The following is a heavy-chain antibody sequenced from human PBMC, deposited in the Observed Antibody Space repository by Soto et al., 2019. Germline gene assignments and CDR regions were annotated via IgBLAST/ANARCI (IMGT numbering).Heavy chain of an antibody. Sequence: QVQLVESGGGVVQPGRSLRLSCAASGFTFSSYAMHWVRQAPGKGLEWVAVISYDGSNKYYADSVKGRFTISRDNSKNTLYLQMNSLRAEDTAVYYCARSRDADYFGYWGQGTLVTVSS. CDR2: ISYDGSNK. J-gene: IGHJ4*02. CDR1: GFTFSSYA. D-gene: IGHD6-13*01. V-gene: IGHV3-30-3*01. CDR3: ARSRDADYFGY.